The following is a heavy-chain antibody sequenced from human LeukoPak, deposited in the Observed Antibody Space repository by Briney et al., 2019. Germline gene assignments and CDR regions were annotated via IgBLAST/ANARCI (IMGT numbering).Heavy chain of an antibody. Sequence: ASVKVSCKASGYTFTSYYMHWVRQAPGQGLEWMGWINPNSGGTNYAQKFQGRVTMTRDTSISTAYMELSRLRSDDTAVYYCARARGALYGSGSYSFDYWGQGTLVTVSS. CDR1: GYTFTSYY. CDR3: ARARGALYGSGSYSFDY. D-gene: IGHD3-10*01. J-gene: IGHJ4*02. CDR2: INPNSGGT. V-gene: IGHV1-2*02.